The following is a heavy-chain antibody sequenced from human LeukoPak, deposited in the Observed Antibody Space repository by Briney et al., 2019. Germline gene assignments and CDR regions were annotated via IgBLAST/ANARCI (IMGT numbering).Heavy chain of an antibody. V-gene: IGHV4-59*01. CDR2: IYYSGST. CDR1: GGSFINYY. J-gene: IGHJ3*02. Sequence: SSETLSLTCTVSGGSFINYYWSWIRQPPGTGPEWIGNIYYSGSTNYNPSLKSRVTISVDMSKKHFSLKLSSVTAADTAVYYCARYGLDAFDIWGQGTMVTVSP. CDR3: ARYGLDAFDI. D-gene: IGHD3/OR15-3a*01.